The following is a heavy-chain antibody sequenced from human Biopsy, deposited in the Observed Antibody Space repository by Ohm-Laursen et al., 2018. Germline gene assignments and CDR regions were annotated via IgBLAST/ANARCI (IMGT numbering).Heavy chain of an antibody. CDR1: GGSFSGYD. Sequence: GTLSLTCAVDGGSFSGYDWTWIRQPPGKGLEWVGEFSHTGTTIYNPSLKSGLTISVDKSKNHFSLRLTSVTAADTATYFCARGPYGDNAGAFDVWGQGTVVTVSS. CDR2: FSHTGTT. D-gene: IGHD4/OR15-4a*01. CDR3: ARGPYGDNAGAFDV. J-gene: IGHJ3*01. V-gene: IGHV4-34*01.